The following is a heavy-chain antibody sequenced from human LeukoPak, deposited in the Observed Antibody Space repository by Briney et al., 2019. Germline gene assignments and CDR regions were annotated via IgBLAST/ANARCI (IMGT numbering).Heavy chain of an antibody. Sequence: GSLRLSCAASGFTVSNNYMSWVRQAPGKGLEWIGEINHSGSTNYNPSLKSRVTISVDTSKNQFSLKLSSVTAADTAVYYCARGGLTLWGQGTLVTVSS. D-gene: IGHD2-21*01. CDR2: INHSGST. J-gene: IGHJ4*02. CDR1: GFTVSNNY. V-gene: IGHV4-34*01. CDR3: ARGGLTL.